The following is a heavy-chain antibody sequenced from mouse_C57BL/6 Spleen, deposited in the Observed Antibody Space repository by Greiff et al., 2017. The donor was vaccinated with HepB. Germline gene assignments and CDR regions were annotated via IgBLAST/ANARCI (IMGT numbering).Heavy chain of an antibody. CDR2: ISYSGST. Sequence: ESGPGMVKPSQSLSLTCTVTGYSITSGYDWHWIRHFPGNKLEWMGYISYSGSTNYNPSLKSRISITHDTSKNHFFLKLNSVTTEDTATYYCARGGLYYGNFYWYFDVWGTGTTVTVSS. J-gene: IGHJ1*03. CDR1: GYSITSGYD. D-gene: IGHD2-1*01. CDR3: ARGGLYYGNFYWYFDV. V-gene: IGHV3-1*01.